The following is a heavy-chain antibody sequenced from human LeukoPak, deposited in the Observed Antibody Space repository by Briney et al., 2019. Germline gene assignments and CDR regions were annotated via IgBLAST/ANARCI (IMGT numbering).Heavy chain of an antibody. CDR3: ARHGLPPGP. J-gene: IGHJ5*02. D-gene: IGHD2-21*02. CDR2: IYPGESDT. Sequence: GVPLQISCQGSGYGFTSYWIGWVRPVPGKGLEWMGIIYPGESDTRYSPSFQGQVTISADKSISTAYLQWGSLKASDTAMYYCARHGLPPGPWGQGTLVTVSS. V-gene: IGHV5-51*01. CDR1: GYGFTSYW.